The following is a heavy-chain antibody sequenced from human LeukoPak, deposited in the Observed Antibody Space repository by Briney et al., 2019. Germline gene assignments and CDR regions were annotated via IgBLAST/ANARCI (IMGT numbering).Heavy chain of an antibody. V-gene: IGHV4-59*01. CDR3: ARLPQPYYYYGMDV. Sequence: PSETLSLTCTVSGGSISSYYWSWIRQPPGKGLEWIGFIYYSGSTSYNPSLKSRVTISVDTSKNQFSLELSSVTAADTAVYYCARLPQPYYYYGMDVWGQGTTVTVSS. D-gene: IGHD6-13*01. CDR2: IYYSGST. J-gene: IGHJ6*02. CDR1: GGSISSYY.